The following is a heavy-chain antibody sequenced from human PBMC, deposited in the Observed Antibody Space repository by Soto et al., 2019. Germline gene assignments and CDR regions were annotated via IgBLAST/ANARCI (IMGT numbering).Heavy chain of an antibody. CDR2: IYYSGST. CDR1: GGSISSYY. Sequence: SETLSLTCTVSGGSISSYYWSWIRQPPGKGLEWIGYIYYSGSTNYNPSLKSRVTISVDTSKNQFSLKLSSVTAADTAVYFCANYMTPDAFERWGQGTMVTVSS. CDR3: ANYMTPDAFER. D-gene: IGHD3-10*01. V-gene: IGHV4-59*08. J-gene: IGHJ3*02.